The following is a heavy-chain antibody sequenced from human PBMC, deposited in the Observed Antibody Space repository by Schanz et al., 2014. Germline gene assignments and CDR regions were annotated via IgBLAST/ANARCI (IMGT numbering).Heavy chain of an antibody. CDR2: ISNSGTTK. J-gene: IGHJ4*02. CDR1: GFTFSDYY. D-gene: IGHD2-21*01. V-gene: IGHV3-11*01. CDR3: ARDRLECGAECYSVEVFEI. Sequence: QVQLVESGGGLVKPGGSLRLTCAASGFTFSDYYMNWIRQAPGKGLEWISYISNSGTTKHFADSVKGRFTISRDNAKNSLYLQMNSLRAEDTAVYYCARDRLECGAECYSVEVFEIWGQGTLVIVSS.